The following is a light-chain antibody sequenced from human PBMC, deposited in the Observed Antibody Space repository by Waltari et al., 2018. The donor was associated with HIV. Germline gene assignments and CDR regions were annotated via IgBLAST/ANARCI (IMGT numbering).Light chain of an antibody. CDR2: EVN. Sequence: QSALTQPRSVSGSPGQSVTISCTGTSSDIGYFDYVSWYQQFPGKAPKVIIYEVNQRPSGVADRFTGSRSGITASLTISGLQGEDEADYYCCSHAGAYTYVFGTGTKVTVL. CDR1: SSDIGYFDY. V-gene: IGLV2-11*01. J-gene: IGLJ1*01. CDR3: CSHAGAYTYV.